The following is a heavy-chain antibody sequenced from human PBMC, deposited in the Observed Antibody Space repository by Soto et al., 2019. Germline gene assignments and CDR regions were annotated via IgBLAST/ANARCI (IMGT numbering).Heavy chain of an antibody. V-gene: IGHV3-23*01. D-gene: IGHD3-10*01. J-gene: IGHJ4*02. Sequence: GGSLRLSCAASGFTFRTYAMNWVRQAPGKGLEWISAISGSGSFTHYADSVRGRFTISRDNSQNQLYLQMNNLRGDDTAMYYCAKIPAGSGSSKFDYWGQGIQVTVSS. CDR1: GFTFRTYA. CDR3: AKIPAGSGSSKFDY. CDR2: ISGSGSFT.